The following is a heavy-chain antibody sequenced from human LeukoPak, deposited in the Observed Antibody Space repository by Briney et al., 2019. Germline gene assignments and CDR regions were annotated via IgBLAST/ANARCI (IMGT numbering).Heavy chain of an antibody. Sequence: SETLSLTCTVSGYSIAHGFFWAWIRQPPGGGLEWIGSLCHSGTTYYNTSLKSRISTSVDTSKNQFSLKLRLVTAADTAVYYCARVEVPRDINDWYFDLWGRGTLVTVSS. D-gene: IGHD2-15*01. CDR2: LCHSGTT. J-gene: IGHJ2*01. CDR3: ARVEVPRDINDWYFDL. CDR1: GYSIAHGFF. V-gene: IGHV4-38-2*02.